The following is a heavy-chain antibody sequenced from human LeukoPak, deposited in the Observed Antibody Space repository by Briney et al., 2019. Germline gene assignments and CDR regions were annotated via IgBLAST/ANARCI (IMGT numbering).Heavy chain of an antibody. V-gene: IGHV4-59*08. D-gene: IGHD1-26*01. CDR3: ARQGGSFSHIDS. CDR1: GDSINDYY. CDR2: IYYSGST. J-gene: IGHJ4*02. Sequence: SETLSLTCTVSGDSINDYYWSWIRQPPGRGLEWIGYIYYSGSTNFSPSLKSRVTMSVDTSKEQFSLNLSSVTAADTAVYFCARQGGSFSHIDSWGQGTLVTVSS.